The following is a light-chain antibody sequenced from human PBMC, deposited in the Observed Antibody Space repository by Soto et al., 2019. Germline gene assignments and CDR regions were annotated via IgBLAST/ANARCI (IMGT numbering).Light chain of an antibody. CDR2: EVN. CDR3: SSYAGSNNLL. V-gene: IGLV2-8*01. J-gene: IGLJ2*01. CDR1: SSDVGDYKY. Sequence: QSALSQPASVSGSPGQSITISCSGSSSDVGDYKYISWYRQRPGEAPKLLIYEVNKRPSGVPDRFSCSKSGNTASLTVSGLQPEDEADYYCSSYAGSNNLLFGGGTKLTVL.